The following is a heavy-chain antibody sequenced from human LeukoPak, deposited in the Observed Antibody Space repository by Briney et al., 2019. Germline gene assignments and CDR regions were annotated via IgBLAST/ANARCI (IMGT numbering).Heavy chain of an antibody. CDR2: ISGGGGST. J-gene: IGHJ4*02. CDR1: GFTFSNYA. Sequence: GGSLSLFCAASGFTFSNYAMSWVRQTPGKGLEWVSGISGGGGSTYYTDSVKGRCTISRDNSKNTLYLQMNSLRDEDTAIYYCAKERYSTSYAIEFDYWGRGTLVTVSS. V-gene: IGHV3-23*01. CDR3: AKERYSTSYAIEFDY. D-gene: IGHD2-8*01.